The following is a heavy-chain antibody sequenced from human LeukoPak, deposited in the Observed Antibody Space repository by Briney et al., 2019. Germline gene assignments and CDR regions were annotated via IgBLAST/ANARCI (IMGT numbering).Heavy chain of an antibody. CDR3: ARAEDSSGYYVPNWFDP. V-gene: IGHV3-23*01. CDR1: GFSFSNYG. D-gene: IGHD3-22*01. CDR2: ITGSGGGT. J-gene: IGHJ5*02. Sequence: GGSLRLSCAASGFSFSNYGMGWVRQAPGKGLEWVSAITGSGGGTYFADSVKGRFTISRDNSKNTLYLQMNSLRAEDTAVYYCARAEDSSGYYVPNWFDPWGQGTLVTVSS.